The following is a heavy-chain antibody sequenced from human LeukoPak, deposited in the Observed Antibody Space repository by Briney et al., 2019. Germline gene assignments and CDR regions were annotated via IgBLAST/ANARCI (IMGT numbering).Heavy chain of an antibody. CDR2: IYYSGIS. CDR3: AIQISGYDLPRAHFDY. J-gene: IGHJ4*02. Sequence: PSETLSLTCTVSGGSISSFYWSWIRQPPGKGLEWIGYIYYSGISNYNPSLKSRVTISVDKSKNQFSLKLISVTATDTAVYYCAIQISGYDLPRAHFDYWGQGTLVTVSS. CDR1: GGSISSFY. D-gene: IGHD5-12*01. V-gene: IGHV4-59*08.